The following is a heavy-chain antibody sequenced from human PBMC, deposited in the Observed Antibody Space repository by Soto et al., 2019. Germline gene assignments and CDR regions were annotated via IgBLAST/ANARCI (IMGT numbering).Heavy chain of an antibody. Sequence: ASVKVSCKASGGTFSSYAISWVRQAPGQGLEWMGGIIPIFGTANYAQKFQGRVTITADESTSTAYMELSSLRSEDTAVYYCARRGDTAMVFDYWGQGTLVTVSS. J-gene: IGHJ4*02. CDR3: ARRGDTAMVFDY. CDR1: GGTFSSYA. CDR2: IIPIFGTA. V-gene: IGHV1-69*13. D-gene: IGHD5-18*01.